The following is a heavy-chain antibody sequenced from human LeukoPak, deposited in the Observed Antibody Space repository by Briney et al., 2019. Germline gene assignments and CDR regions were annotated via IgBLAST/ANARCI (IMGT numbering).Heavy chain of an antibody. CDR2: IIPIFGSA. CDR3: ARVVPAAIRDYYYYMDV. D-gene: IGHD2-2*02. V-gene: IGHV1-69*01. CDR1: GGTFSSYA. J-gene: IGHJ6*03. Sequence: SVKVSCKASGGTFSSYAISWVRQAPGQGLEWMGGIIPIFGSANYAQKFQGRVTITADESTSTAYMELSSLRSEDTAVYYCARVVPAAIRDYYYYMDVWGKGTTVTVSS.